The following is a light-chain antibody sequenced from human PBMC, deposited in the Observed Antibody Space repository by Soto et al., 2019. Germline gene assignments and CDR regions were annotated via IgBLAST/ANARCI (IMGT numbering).Light chain of an antibody. Sequence: DIQMTQSPSTLSASVGDRVTITCRSSQGIRNDLDWFQQKPGKAPKLLIYKASTLKSGVPSRFSGSGSGTEFTLTISSLQPDDFATYYCQHYNSYSEAFGQGTKVDIK. CDR2: KAS. CDR1: QGIRND. J-gene: IGKJ1*01. V-gene: IGKV1-5*03. CDR3: QHYNSYSEA.